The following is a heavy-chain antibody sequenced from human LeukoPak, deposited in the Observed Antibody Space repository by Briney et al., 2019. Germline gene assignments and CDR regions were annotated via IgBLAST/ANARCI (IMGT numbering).Heavy chain of an antibody. V-gene: IGHV3-48*04. Sequence: GESLRLSCAASGFTFSSYSMNWVRQAPGKGLEWVSYISSSGSTIYYADSVKGRFTISRDNAKNPLYLQMNSLRAEDTAVYYCAELGITMIGGVWGKGTTVTISS. CDR3: AELGITMIGGV. CDR1: GFTFSSYS. CDR2: ISSSGSTI. D-gene: IGHD3-10*02. J-gene: IGHJ6*04.